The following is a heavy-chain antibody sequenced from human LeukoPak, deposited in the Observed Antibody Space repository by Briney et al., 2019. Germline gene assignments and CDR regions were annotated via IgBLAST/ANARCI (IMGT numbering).Heavy chain of an antibody. V-gene: IGHV4-59*08. D-gene: IGHD1-26*01. CDR1: GGSISSYY. CDR3: ARLGRNSLYYFDS. CDR2: IYYSGST. Sequence: SETLSLTCTVSGGSISSYYWSWIRQPPGKGLEWIGYIYYSGSTNYNPSLKSRVTISVDTSKNQFSLKLRSVTASDTAGYYCARLGRNSLYYFDSWGQGTLITVSS. J-gene: IGHJ4*02.